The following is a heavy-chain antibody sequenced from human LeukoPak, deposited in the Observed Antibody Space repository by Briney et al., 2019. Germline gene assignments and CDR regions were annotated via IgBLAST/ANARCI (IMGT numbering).Heavy chain of an antibody. CDR2: IIPIFGTA. CDR3: AGSDYYGSVPFDP. V-gene: IGHV1-69*05. D-gene: IGHD3-10*01. CDR1: GGTFSSYA. Sequence: GSSVKVSCKASGGTFSSYAISWVRQAPGQGLEWMGGIIPIFGTANYAQKFQGRVTMTTDTSTSTAYMELRSLRSDDTAVYYCAGSDYYGSVPFDPWGQGTLVTVSS. J-gene: IGHJ5*02.